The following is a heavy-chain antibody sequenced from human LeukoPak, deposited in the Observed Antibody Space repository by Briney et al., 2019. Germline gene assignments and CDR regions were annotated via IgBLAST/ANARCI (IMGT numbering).Heavy chain of an antibody. J-gene: IGHJ3*02. Sequence: GGSLRLSCAASGFTFSSYAMSWVRQAPGKGLEWVSAISGSGGSTYYADSVKGRFTISRDNSKNTLYLQMNSLRAEDTAVYYCAKAGSYDNLTGYYHDAFDIWGQGTMVTVSS. CDR3: AKAGSYDNLTGYYHDAFDI. D-gene: IGHD3-9*01. V-gene: IGHV3-23*01. CDR1: GFTFSSYA. CDR2: ISGSGGST.